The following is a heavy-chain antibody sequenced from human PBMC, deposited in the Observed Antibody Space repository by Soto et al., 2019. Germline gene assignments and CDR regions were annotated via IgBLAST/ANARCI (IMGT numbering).Heavy chain of an antibody. D-gene: IGHD6-13*01. CDR3: ARVALAAQISHFDY. V-gene: IGHV3-21*01. CDR2: ISSSSSYI. Sequence: SGGSLRLSCAASGFTFSSYSMNWVRQAPGKGLEWVSSISSSSSYIYYADSVKGRFTISRDNAKNSLYLQMNSLRAEDTAVYYCARVALAAQISHFDYWGQGTLVTVSS. J-gene: IGHJ4*02. CDR1: GFTFSSYS.